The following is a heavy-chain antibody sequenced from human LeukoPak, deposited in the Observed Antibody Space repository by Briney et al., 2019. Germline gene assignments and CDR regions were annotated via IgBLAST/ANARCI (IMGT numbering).Heavy chain of an antibody. CDR3: AKDRVRGVYYYYYGMDA. V-gene: IGHV3-30*18. Sequence: AGGSLRLSCAASGFTFSSYGMHWVRQAPGKGLGWVAVISYDGSNKYYADSVKGRFTISRDNSKNTLYLQMNSLRAEDTAVYYCAKDRVRGVYYYYYGMDAWGQGTTVTVSS. CDR2: ISYDGSNK. D-gene: IGHD3-10*01. CDR1: GFTFSSYG. J-gene: IGHJ6*02.